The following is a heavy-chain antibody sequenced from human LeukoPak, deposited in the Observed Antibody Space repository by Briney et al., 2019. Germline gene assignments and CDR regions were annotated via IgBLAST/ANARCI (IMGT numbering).Heavy chain of an antibody. Sequence: PGGSLRLSCAASGFTFSSYWMHWARQAPGKGLVWVSRINSDGSSTTYADSVKGRFTISRDNAKNMLYLQMNSLRVEDTALYYCSRGGSGNYRYDYWGQGTLVTVSS. CDR3: SRGGSGNYRYDY. D-gene: IGHD1-26*01. CDR2: INSDGSST. CDR1: GFTFSSYW. J-gene: IGHJ4*02. V-gene: IGHV3-74*01.